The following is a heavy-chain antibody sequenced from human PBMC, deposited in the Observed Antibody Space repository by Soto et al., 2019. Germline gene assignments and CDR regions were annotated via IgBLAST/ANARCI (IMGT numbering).Heavy chain of an antibody. CDR1: GDSISSYY. V-gene: IGHV4-59*01. Sequence: SETLSLTSTVSGDSISSYYWSWIRQPPGKGLEWIGYIYYSGSTNYNPSLKSRVTISVDTSKNQFSLNLSSVTAADTAVYYCARSDGRYWGQGTLVTVSS. J-gene: IGHJ4*02. CDR3: ARSDGRY. CDR2: IYYSGST.